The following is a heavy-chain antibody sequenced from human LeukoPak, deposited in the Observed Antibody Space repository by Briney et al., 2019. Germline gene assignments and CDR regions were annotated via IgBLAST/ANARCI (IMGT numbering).Heavy chain of an antibody. Sequence: GRSLRLSCAASGFTFSTYGMHWVRQAPGKGLEWVAVVSYDGSSTYYGDSVKGRFTISRDNSKNMLYLQMNSLRTEDTAVYYCAKRFRGSSGWDFDYRGQGTLVTVSS. D-gene: IGHD3-22*01. V-gene: IGHV3-30*18. CDR2: VSYDGSST. J-gene: IGHJ4*02. CDR1: GFTFSTYG. CDR3: AKRFRGSSGWDFDY.